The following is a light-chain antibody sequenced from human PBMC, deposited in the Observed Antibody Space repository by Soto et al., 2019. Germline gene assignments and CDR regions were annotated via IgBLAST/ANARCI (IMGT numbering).Light chain of an antibody. V-gene: IGKV3D-20*02. J-gene: IGKJ3*01. CDR1: QSVNSGN. CDR2: GTS. Sequence: EIVLTQSPGTLSLSPGQRATLSCRASQSVNSGNLAWYQQKPGQAPRLLMYGTSNGATGIPYRFSCSGSGTDFTLTIIRLEREEFGGYYCQQRSNWPFTFGPGTKVDIK. CDR3: QQRSNWPFT.